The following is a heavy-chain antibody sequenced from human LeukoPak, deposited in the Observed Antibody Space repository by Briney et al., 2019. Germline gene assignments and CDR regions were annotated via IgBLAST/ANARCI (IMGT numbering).Heavy chain of an antibody. V-gene: IGHV5-51*01. Sequence: GESLKISCKGSGYSFTNYWIGWVRQMPGKGLEWMGIIYPGGSDTRYSPSFQGQVTISADKSISTAYLQWSSLKASDTAIYYCARRTDRSFWYLDYWGQGTLVTVSS. J-gene: IGHJ4*02. CDR1: GYSFTNYW. CDR2: IYPGGSDT. CDR3: ARRTDRSFWYLDY.